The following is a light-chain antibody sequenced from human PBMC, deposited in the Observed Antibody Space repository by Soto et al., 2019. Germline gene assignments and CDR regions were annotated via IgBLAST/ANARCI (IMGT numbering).Light chain of an antibody. CDR3: QQRSNWPYT. V-gene: IGKV3-11*01. J-gene: IGKJ2*01. CDR1: QSVSSY. CDR2: DAS. Sequence: EIVLTQSPATLSLSPGERATLSCRASQSVSSYLAWYQQKPGQAPRLLIYDASNRATGIPARFSGSGSGTEFTLTISSLEPEDFAVYYYQQRSNWPYTFGQGTKLEIK.